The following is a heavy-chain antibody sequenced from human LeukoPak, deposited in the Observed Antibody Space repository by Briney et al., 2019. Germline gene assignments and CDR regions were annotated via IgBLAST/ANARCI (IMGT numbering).Heavy chain of an antibody. CDR3: ARTDRQWSSVDP. Sequence: SETLSLTCAVSGYSISSSNWWGWIRQPPGKGLEWIGYIYYSGTTYYNPSLKSRVTMSVDTSKNQFSLKLSSVTAVDTAVYYCARTDRQWSSVDPWGQGTLVTVFS. V-gene: IGHV4-28*01. J-gene: IGHJ5*02. CDR1: GYSISSSNW. CDR2: IYYSGTT. D-gene: IGHD6-19*01.